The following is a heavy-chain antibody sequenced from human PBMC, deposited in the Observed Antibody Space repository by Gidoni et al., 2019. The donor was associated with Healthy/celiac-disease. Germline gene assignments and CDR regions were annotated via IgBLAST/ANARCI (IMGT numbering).Heavy chain of an antibody. V-gene: IGHV4-30-2*01. CDR3: ARVRYYDLTNWFDP. CDR1: GGSISSGGYS. CDR2: IYHSGST. D-gene: IGHD3-3*01. Sequence: QLQLQESGSGLVKPSPTLSLTCAVSGGSISSGGYSWSWIRQPPGKGLEWIGYIYHSGSTYYNPSLKSRVTISVDRSKNQFSLKLSSVTAADTAVYYCARVRYYDLTNWFDPWGQGTLVTVSS. J-gene: IGHJ5*02.